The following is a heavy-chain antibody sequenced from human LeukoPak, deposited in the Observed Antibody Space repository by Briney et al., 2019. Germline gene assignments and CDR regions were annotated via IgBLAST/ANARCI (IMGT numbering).Heavy chain of an antibody. Sequence: GASVKVSCKASGYTFTGYYMHWVRQAPGRGLEWMGRINPNSGGTNYAQKFQGRVTMTRDTSISTAYMELSRLRSDDTAVYYCARAMFPEYYYGSGSLSDVWGQGTLVTVSS. J-gene: IGHJ4*02. D-gene: IGHD3-10*01. V-gene: IGHV1-2*06. CDR2: INPNSGGT. CDR3: ARAMFPEYYYGSGSLSDV. CDR1: GYTFTGYY.